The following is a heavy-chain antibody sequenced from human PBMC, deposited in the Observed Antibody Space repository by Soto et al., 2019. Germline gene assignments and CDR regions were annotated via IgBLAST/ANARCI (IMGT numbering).Heavy chain of an antibody. Sequence: ASVKVSCKVSGYTLTELSMHWVRQAPGKGLEWMGGFDPEDGETIYAQKFQGRVTMTEDTSTDTAYMELSSLRSEDTAVYYCATYTTPAATRRFDPWGQGTLVTVSS. D-gene: IGHD2-2*01. CDR1: GYTLTELS. CDR2: FDPEDGET. CDR3: ATYTTPAATRRFDP. V-gene: IGHV1-24*01. J-gene: IGHJ5*02.